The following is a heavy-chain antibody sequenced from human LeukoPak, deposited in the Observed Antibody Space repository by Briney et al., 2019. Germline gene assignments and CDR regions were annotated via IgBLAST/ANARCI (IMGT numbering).Heavy chain of an antibody. J-gene: IGHJ4*02. CDR2: IYIGGST. CDR3: ARDRREYSGNYFDY. Sequence: GGSLRLSCAASGFTVSSNYMSWVRQAPGKGLELVSVIYIGGSTYYEDSVKGRFTISIDNSKNTLYLQMNSLRAEDTAVYYCARDRREYSGNYFDYWGQGTLVTVSS. V-gene: IGHV3-53*01. D-gene: IGHD1-26*01. CDR1: GFTVSSNY.